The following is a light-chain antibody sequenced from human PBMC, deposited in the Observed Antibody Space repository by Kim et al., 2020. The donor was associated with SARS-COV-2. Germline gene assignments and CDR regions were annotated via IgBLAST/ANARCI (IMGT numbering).Light chain of an antibody. CDR2: GAS. J-gene: IGKJ1*01. CDR3: QQYGNSPRT. Sequence: SPGEKAILFCRARQHINSNNLAWYQQKSGQPPKLVIYGASLRPTGIPDRFSGSGSGTEFALTISRLEPEDFAVYYCQQYGNSPRTFGQGTKVDIK. CDR1: QHINSNN. V-gene: IGKV3-20*01.